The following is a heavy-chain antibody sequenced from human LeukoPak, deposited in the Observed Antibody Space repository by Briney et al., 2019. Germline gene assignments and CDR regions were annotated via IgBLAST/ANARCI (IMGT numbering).Heavy chain of an antibody. CDR1: GFTFSSYG. D-gene: IGHD3-10*01. Sequence: GRSLRLSCAASGFTFSSYGMHWVRQAPGKGLEWVSAISGSGGSTHYADSVKGRFTISRDNSENTLYLQMNSLRAEDTAVYYCAKDRSGSGSYYPDYWGQGTLVTVSS. CDR3: AKDRSGSGSYYPDY. V-gene: IGHV3-23*01. J-gene: IGHJ4*02. CDR2: ISGSGGST.